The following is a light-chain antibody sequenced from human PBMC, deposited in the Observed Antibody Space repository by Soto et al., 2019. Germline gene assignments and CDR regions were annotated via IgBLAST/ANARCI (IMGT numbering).Light chain of an antibody. CDR2: EVS. V-gene: IGLV2-14*01. Sequence: QSALTQPASVSGSPGQSITISCTGTSSDIGGYNHVSWYQQHPGKAPKLMIYEVSDRPSGVSFRFSGSKSGNTASLPISGLQAEDEADYYCSSYTSSDTYVFGTGTKLTVL. J-gene: IGLJ1*01. CDR1: SSDIGGYNH. CDR3: SSYTSSDTYV.